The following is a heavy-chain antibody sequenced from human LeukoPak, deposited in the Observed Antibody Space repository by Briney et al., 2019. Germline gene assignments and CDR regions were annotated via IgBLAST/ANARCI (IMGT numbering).Heavy chain of an antibody. J-gene: IGHJ4*02. V-gene: IGHV1-18*01. CDR1: GYTFTSYG. CDR2: ISGYNGNT. D-gene: IGHD6-19*01. CDR3: AREPSYSSGPPGY. Sequence: ASVKVPCKASGYTFTSYGITWVRQAPGQGLEWMGWISGYNGNTNYAQNLQGRVTVTTDTSTSTAYMELRSLRSDDTAVYYCAREPSYSSGPPGYWGQGTLVTVSS.